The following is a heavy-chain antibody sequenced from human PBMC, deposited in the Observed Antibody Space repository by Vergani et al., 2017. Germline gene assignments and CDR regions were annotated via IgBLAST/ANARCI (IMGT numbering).Heavy chain of an antibody. V-gene: IGHV4-39*01. CDR1: GDSIISRSYY. J-gene: IGHJ2*01. D-gene: IGHD3-16*01. Sequence: QMQFQESGPGLVKASETLSLTCTVSGDSIISRSYYWGWIRQPPGKGLEWIGRIYNSGNGDSSSSLKSRVTISADTSKNQFSLRLTSVTAADTAVYYCASGKYYSDSTSHFRGRYFDVWGRGTLVTVPS. CDR3: ASGKYYSDSTSHFRGRYFDV. CDR2: IYNSGNG.